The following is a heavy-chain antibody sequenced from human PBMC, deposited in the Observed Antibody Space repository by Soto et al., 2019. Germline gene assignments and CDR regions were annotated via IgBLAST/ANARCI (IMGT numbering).Heavy chain of an antibody. CDR2: IYPGDSNT. J-gene: IGHJ4*02. CDR3: ARLPYSAYNRHFDY. Sequence: PWESLNISCKGSGYRLTSYWIAWVRQMSGKGLEWMGIIYPGDSNTIYSPPFQGQVTISADKSINTAYLQRNSLTADDTAMYYCARLPYSAYNRHFDYWGQGTLVTVSS. V-gene: IGHV5-51*01. CDR1: GYRLTSYW. D-gene: IGHD4-4*01.